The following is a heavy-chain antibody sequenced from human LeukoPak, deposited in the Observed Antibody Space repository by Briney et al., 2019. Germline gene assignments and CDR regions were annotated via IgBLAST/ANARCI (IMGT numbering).Heavy chain of an antibody. CDR1: GYTFTGYY. CDR2: INPNSGGT. CDR3: ARERGETTYYDFWSGHKGAFDT. Sequence: ASVKVSCKASGYTFTGYYMHWVRQAPGQGLEWMGWINPNSGGTNYAQKFQGRVTMTRDTSISTAYMELSRLRSDDTAVYYCARERGETTYYDFWSGHKGAFDTWGQGTMVTVSS. V-gene: IGHV1-2*02. J-gene: IGHJ3*02. D-gene: IGHD3-3*01.